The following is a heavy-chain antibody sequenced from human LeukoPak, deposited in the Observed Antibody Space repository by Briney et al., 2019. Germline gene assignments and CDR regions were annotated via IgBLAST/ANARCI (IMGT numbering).Heavy chain of an antibody. D-gene: IGHD3-22*01. CDR2: IHYSGST. J-gene: IGHJ4*02. V-gene: IGHV4-59*11. CDR3: ARVRDRSSYFYDLDY. Sequence: SETLSLTCTVSGGSISSRYWSWIRQPPGKGLEWIGCIHYSGSTNYNPSLKSRVTISVDTSKNQFSLKLSSVTAADTAVYYCARVRDRSSYFYDLDYWGQGTLVTVSS. CDR1: GGSISSRY.